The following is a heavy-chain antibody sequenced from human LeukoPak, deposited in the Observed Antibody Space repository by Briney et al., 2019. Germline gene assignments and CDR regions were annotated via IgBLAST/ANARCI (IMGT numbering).Heavy chain of an antibody. J-gene: IGHJ4*02. Sequence: PGVSLRLSCAASGFTFSSYGMHWVRQAPGKGLEWVAVISYDGSNKYYADSVKGRFTISRDNSKNTLYLQMNSLRAEDTAVYYCAKSYYGAIDYWGQGTLVTVSS. CDR2: ISYDGSNK. D-gene: IGHD3-22*01. V-gene: IGHV3-30*18. CDR3: AKSYYGAIDY. CDR1: GFTFSSYG.